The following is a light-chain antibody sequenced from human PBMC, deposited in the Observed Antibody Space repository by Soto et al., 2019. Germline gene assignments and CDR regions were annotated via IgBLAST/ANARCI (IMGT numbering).Light chain of an antibody. Sequence: ERVMTPSPDTLYVSTGEGATLSCMASQSVRTKLSWYQQYAVQAPRLLSYGASTRATGVPARFSGSRSGPEFTLTINILQSEDFAIYYCQPYNSWPLTFGRGTKVDI. CDR1: QSVRTK. CDR2: GAS. J-gene: IGKJ4*01. V-gene: IGKV3-15*01. CDR3: QPYNSWPLT.